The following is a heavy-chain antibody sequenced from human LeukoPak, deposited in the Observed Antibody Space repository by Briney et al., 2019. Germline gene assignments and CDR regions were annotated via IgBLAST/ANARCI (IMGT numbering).Heavy chain of an antibody. CDR1: GGSVSSGSYY. CDR2: IYYSGST. V-gene: IGHV4-61*01. Sequence: SETLSLTCTVSGGSVSSGSYYWSWIRQPPGKGLEWIGYIYYSGSTNYNPSLKSRVTISVDTSKNQFSLKLSSVTAADTAVYYCARDYEEEGIAVAVNAHGYWGQGTLVTVSS. D-gene: IGHD6-19*01. J-gene: IGHJ4*02. CDR3: ARDYEEEGIAVAVNAHGY.